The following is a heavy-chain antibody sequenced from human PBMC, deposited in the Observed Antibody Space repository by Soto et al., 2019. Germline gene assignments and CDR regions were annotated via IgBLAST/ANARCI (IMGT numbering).Heavy chain of an antibody. CDR1: GYTFSGYS. D-gene: IGHD2-21*01. V-gene: IGHV1-18*04. Sequence: AASEVSCKASGYTFSGYSITWVRQAPGQGLEWMGRISGYNGNTNYARTLQGRLTLTTDTSTSTAYMELRSLTSDDTAVYYCARDVFCGGAPACPDMDVWGQGTTVTVSS. J-gene: IGHJ6*02. CDR3: ARDVFCGGAPACPDMDV. CDR2: ISGYNGNT.